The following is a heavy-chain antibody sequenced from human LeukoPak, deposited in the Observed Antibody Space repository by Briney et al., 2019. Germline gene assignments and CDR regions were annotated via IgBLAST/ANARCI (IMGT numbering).Heavy chain of an antibody. V-gene: IGHV3-30-3*01. CDR1: GFTFSSYA. Sequence: GGSLRLSCAASGFTFSSYAMHWVRQAPGKGLEWVAVISYDGSNKYYADSVKGRFTISRDNSKNTLYLQMNSLRAEDTAVYYCARTIQLWLRYYYYYMDVWGKGTTVTVSS. D-gene: IGHD5-18*01. CDR3: ARTIQLWLRYYYYYMDV. CDR2: ISYDGSNK. J-gene: IGHJ6*03.